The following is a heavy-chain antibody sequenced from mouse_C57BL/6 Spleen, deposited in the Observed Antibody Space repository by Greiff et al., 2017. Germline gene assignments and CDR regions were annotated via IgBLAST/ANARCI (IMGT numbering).Heavy chain of an antibody. Sequence: EVQLQQSGAELVKPGASVKLSCTASGFNIKDYYMHWVKQRTEQGLEWIGRIDPEDGETKYAPLFQGKTTITAHTSSTTAYLQLSSLTSEDTAVYYCALDSSGPRFAYWGQGTLVTVSA. V-gene: IGHV14-2*01. CDR1: GFNIKDYY. CDR3: ALDSSGPRFAY. D-gene: IGHD3-2*02. J-gene: IGHJ3*01. CDR2: IDPEDGET.